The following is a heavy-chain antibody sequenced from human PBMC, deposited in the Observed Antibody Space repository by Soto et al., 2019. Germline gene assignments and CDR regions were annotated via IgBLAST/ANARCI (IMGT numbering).Heavy chain of an antibody. CDR1: GGTFSSYA. CDR3: ARENDGYYDSSGSSNDAFDI. Sequence: QVQLVQSGAEVKKPGSSVKVSCKASGGTFSSYAISWVRQAPGQGLEWMGGIIPIFGTANYAQKFQGRVTITADESXXTXYXALSSPRAEDTAVYYCARENDGYYDSSGSSNDAFDIWGQGTMVTVSS. V-gene: IGHV1-69*12. CDR2: IIPIFGTA. J-gene: IGHJ3*02. D-gene: IGHD3-22*01.